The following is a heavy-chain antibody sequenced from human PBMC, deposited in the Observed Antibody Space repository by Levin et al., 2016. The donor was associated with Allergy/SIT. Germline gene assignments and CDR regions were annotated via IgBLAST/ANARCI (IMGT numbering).Heavy chain of an antibody. CDR3: ARDLGGYSYGYAGRVRFVGAFDI. J-gene: IGHJ3*02. V-gene: IGHV4-59*01. CDR2: IYYSGST. CDR1: GGSISSYY. D-gene: IGHD5-18*01. Sequence: SETLSLTCTVSGGSISSYYWSWIRQPPGKGLEWIGYIYYSGSTNYNPSLKSRVTISVDTSKNQFSLKLSSVTAADTAVYYCARDLGGYSYGYAGRVRFVGAFDIWGQGTMVTVSS.